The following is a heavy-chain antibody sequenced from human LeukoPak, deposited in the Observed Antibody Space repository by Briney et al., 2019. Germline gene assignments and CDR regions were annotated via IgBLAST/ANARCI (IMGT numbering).Heavy chain of an antibody. CDR1: GGSITSSHW. Sequence: SGTLSLTCAVSGGSITSSHWWSWVRQSPGKGLECIGEIYHNGRTNYNPSLKSRVTMSADKSKNQFSLKLSSVTAADTAVYYCARDRPYYYGSGSPKYYYGMDVWGKGTTVTVSS. J-gene: IGHJ6*04. CDR2: IYHNGRT. V-gene: IGHV4-4*02. CDR3: ARDRPYYYGSGSPKYYYGMDV. D-gene: IGHD3-10*01.